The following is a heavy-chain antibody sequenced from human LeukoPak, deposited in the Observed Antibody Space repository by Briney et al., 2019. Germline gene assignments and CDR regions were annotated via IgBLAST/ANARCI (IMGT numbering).Heavy chain of an antibody. CDR3: ARVRRVVTAAKKGHGWFDP. CDR2: INPNSGGT. V-gene: IGHV1-2*02. D-gene: IGHD2-21*02. Sequence: GASVKVSCKASGYTFTGYYMHWVRQAPGQGLEWMGWINPNSGGTNYAQKFQGRVTMTRDTSISTAYMELSRLRSDDTAVYYCARVRRVVTAAKKGHGWFDPWGQGALVTVSS. CDR1: GYTFTGYY. J-gene: IGHJ5*02.